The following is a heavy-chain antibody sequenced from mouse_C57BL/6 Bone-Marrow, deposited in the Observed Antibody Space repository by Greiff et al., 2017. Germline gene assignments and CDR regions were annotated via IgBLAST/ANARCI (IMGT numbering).Heavy chain of an antibody. CDR3: ARRAMITTLFDY. CDR1: EYEFPSHD. J-gene: IGHJ2*01. CDR2: IKSDGGST. D-gene: IGHD2-1*01. Sequence: EVQGVESGGGLVQPGESLKLSCESNEYEFPSHDLSWVRKTPEKRLELVAAIKSDGGSTYYPDTMERRFIIYRDKTKKTLYLQMSSLRSEDTALYYCARRAMITTLFDYWGQGTTLTVSS. V-gene: IGHV5-2*01.